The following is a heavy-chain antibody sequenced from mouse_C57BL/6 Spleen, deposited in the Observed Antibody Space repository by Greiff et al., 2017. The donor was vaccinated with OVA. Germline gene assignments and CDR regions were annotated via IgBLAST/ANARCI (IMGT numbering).Heavy chain of an antibody. J-gene: IGHJ2*01. CDR3: ERGSRSFDY. D-gene: IGHD1-1*01. Sequence: QVQLQQSGAELVRPGASVKLSCKASGYTFTDYYINWVKQRPGQGLEWIARIYPGSGNTYYNEKFKGKATLTAEKSSSTAYMQLSSLTSEDSAVYFCERGSRSFDYWGQGTTLTVSS. CDR1: GYTFTDYY. CDR2: IYPGSGNT. V-gene: IGHV1-76*01.